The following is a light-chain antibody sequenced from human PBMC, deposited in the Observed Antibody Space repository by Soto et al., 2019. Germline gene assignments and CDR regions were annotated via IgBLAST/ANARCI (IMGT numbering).Light chain of an antibody. CDR3: QQLNNFPRT. V-gene: IGKV1-9*01. Sequence: ILLPQSPSSLSASVGDRVTITCRASQGIDASLAWYQQKPGKAPKLLIYVASTLQSGVPSRFSGSGSGTDFTLTISSLQPEDFATYYCQQLNNFPRTFGQGTKVHI. CDR1: QGIDAS. J-gene: IGKJ1*01. CDR2: VAS.